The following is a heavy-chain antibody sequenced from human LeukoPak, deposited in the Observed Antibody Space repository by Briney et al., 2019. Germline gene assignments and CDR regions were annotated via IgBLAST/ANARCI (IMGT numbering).Heavy chain of an antibody. Sequence: PSETLSLTCTVSGGSISSYYWSWIRQPPGKGLKWIGYIYYSGSTNYNPSLKSRVTISVDTSKNQFSLKLSSVTAADTAVYYCASLPSMRKWGQGTLVTVSS. CDR1: GGSISSYY. CDR2: IYYSGST. V-gene: IGHV4-59*08. CDR3: ASLPSMRK. D-gene: IGHD2-2*01. J-gene: IGHJ4*02.